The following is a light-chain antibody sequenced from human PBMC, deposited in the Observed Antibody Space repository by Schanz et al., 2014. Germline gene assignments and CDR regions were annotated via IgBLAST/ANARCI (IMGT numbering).Light chain of an antibody. CDR3: NSYAGTNPLSV. V-gene: IGLV2-8*01. J-gene: IGLJ3*02. CDR2: EVT. CDR1: SSDVGGYNY. Sequence: QSALTQPASVSGSPGQSITISCTGTSSDVGGYNYVSWYQQHPGKAPKLMIYEVTKRPSGVPDRFSGSKSGNTASLTVSGLQAEDEADYYCNSYAGTNPLSVFGGGTKLTVL.